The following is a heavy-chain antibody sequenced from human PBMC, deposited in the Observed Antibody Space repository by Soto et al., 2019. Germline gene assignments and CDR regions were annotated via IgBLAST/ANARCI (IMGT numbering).Heavy chain of an antibody. Sequence: SETLSLTCAVCGSSISSGGYTWRWIRQPPRKGLEWIGYIYRSGSAYDNPSSKSRGTRSVDRSKIQCSLKLSSVTAADTAVYYGAREEVVPAAGGWFDPWGQGTLVTVSS. D-gene: IGHD2-2*01. J-gene: IGHJ5*02. CDR1: GSSISSGGYT. CDR3: AREEVVPAAGGWFDP. V-gene: IGHV4-30-2*01. CDR2: IYRSGSA.